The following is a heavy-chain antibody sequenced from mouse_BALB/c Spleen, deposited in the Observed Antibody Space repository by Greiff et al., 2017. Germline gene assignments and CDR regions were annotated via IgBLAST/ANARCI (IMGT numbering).Heavy chain of an antibody. J-gene: IGHJ2*01. D-gene: IGHD2-4*01. CDR3: TRDLDYDYDGDFDY. CDR1: GFTFSSYT. Sequence: EVKLVESGGGLVKPGGSLKLSCAVSGFTFSSYTMSWVRQTPEKRLEWVATISSGGSYTYYPDSVKGRFTISRDNAKNTLYLQMRSLKSEDTAMYYCTRDLDYDYDGDFDYWGQGTTLTVSS. CDR2: ISSGGSYT. V-gene: IGHV5-6-4*01.